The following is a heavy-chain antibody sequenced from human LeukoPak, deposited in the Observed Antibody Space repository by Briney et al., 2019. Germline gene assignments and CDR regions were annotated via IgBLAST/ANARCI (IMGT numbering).Heavy chain of an antibody. CDR3: ARVVGSSSWSGWFDP. V-gene: IGHV1-69*13. CDR1: GGTFSSYA. J-gene: IGHJ5*02. CDR2: NIPIFGTA. D-gene: IGHD6-13*01. Sequence: ASVKVSCKASGGTFSSYAISWVRQAPGQGLEWMGGNIPIFGTANYAQKFQGRVTITADESTSTAYMELSSLRSEDTAVYYCARVVGSSSWSGWFDPWGQGTLVTVSS.